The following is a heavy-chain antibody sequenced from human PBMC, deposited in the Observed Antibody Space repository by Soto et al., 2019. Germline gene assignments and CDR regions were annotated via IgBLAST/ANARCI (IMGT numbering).Heavy chain of an antibody. D-gene: IGHD3-22*01. V-gene: IGHV3-30-3*01. CDR3: ARDIVGSHDAFGI. Sequence: GGSLRLSCAASGFTFSSYAMHWVRQAPGKGLEWVAVISYDGSNKYYADSVKGRFTISRDNSKNTLYLQMNSLRAEDTAVYYCARDIVGSHDAFGICGHGPIVTVS. J-gene: IGHJ3*02. CDR2: ISYDGSNK. CDR1: GFTFSSYA.